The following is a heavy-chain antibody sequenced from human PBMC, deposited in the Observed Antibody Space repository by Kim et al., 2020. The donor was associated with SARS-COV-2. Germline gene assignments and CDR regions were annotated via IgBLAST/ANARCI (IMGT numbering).Heavy chain of an antibody. CDR3: AKDPEYSSSWYDDFDY. D-gene: IGHD6-13*01. V-gene: IGHV3-30*18. CDR1: GFTFSSYG. Sequence: GGSLRLSCAASGFTFSSYGMHWVRQAPGKGLEWVAVIAYDGSNKYYADSVKGRFTISRDNSKHTLYLQMNSLRAEDTAAYYCAKDPEYSSSWYDDFDYWGQGTPVTVSS. CDR2: IAYDGSNK. J-gene: IGHJ4*02.